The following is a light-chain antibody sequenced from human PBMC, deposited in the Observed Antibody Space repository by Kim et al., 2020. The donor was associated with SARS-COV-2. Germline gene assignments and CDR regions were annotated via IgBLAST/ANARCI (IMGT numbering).Light chain of an antibody. V-gene: IGLV2-11*01. J-gene: IGLJ1*01. Sequence: QSVLTQPRSVSGSPGQSVTISCTGTTGNVGGNNYVSWYQQHPGKAPKLIINEVSRRPSGVPDRFSGSKSGNTASLIISGLQADDEADYYCCSFTGTYVFGTGTKVTVL. CDR3: CSFTGTYV. CDR2: EVS. CDR1: TGNVGGNNY.